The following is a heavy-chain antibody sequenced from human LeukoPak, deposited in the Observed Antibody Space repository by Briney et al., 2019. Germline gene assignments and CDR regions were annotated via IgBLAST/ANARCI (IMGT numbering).Heavy chain of an antibody. CDR2: ISAGGDIT. Sequence: GGSLRLSCAASGFTFRTFPMGWVRQAPGKGLEWVSAISAGGDITFYSDSVRDRFTISRDNSKETLYLQMNSLRAEDTALYYCAKSLFTSAHGSGRAFDIWGQGTMVTVSS. CDR1: GFTFRTFP. V-gene: IGHV3-23*01. J-gene: IGHJ3*02. CDR3: AKSLFTSAHGSGRAFDI. D-gene: IGHD3-10*01.